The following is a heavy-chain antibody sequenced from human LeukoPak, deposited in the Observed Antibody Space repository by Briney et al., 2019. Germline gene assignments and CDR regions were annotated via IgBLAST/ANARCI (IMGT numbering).Heavy chain of an antibody. V-gene: IGHV4-59*08. CDR3: ARALGGSGNWFDP. D-gene: IGHD3-10*01. J-gene: IGHJ5*02. Sequence: SETLSLTCTVSGGSISSYYWSWIRQPPGKGLEWIGYIYYSGSTYYNPSLKSRVTISVDTSKNQFSLKLSSVTAADTAVYYCARALGGSGNWFDPWGQGTLVTVSS. CDR1: GGSISSYY. CDR2: IYYSGST.